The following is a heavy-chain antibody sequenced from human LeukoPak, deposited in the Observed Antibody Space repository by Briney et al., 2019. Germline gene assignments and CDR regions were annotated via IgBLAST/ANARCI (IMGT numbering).Heavy chain of an antibody. D-gene: IGHD3-3*01. CDR2: IRYDGSNK. J-gene: IGHJ4*02. CDR1: GFTFSSYG. CDR3: AKDQTIFGVVTDY. V-gene: IGHV3-30*02. Sequence: GGSLRLSCAAPGFTFSSYGMHWVRQAPGKGLEWVAFIRYDGSNKYYADSVKGRFTISRDNSKNTLYLQMNSLRAEDTAVYYCAKDQTIFGVVTDYWGQGTLVTVSS.